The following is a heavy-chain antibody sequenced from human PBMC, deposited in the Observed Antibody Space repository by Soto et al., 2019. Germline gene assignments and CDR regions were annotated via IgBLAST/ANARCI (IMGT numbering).Heavy chain of an antibody. Sequence: GGSLRVSCAASGFTFSSYSMNWVRQAPGKGLEWVSYISSSSSTIYYADSVKGRFTISRDNAKNSLYLQINSLRDEDTAVYYCARDHFGGYSEAGIEIDYWGQGTLVTVSS. CDR3: ARDHFGGYSEAGIEIDY. D-gene: IGHD3-10*01. CDR2: ISSSSSTI. CDR1: GFTFSSYS. V-gene: IGHV3-48*02. J-gene: IGHJ4*02.